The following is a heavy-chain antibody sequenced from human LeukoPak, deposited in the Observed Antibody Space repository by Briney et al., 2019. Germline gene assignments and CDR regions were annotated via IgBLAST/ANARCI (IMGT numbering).Heavy chain of an antibody. J-gene: IGHJ5*02. V-gene: IGHV4-39*07. Sequence: SETLSLTCTVSGGSISSSSYYWGWIRQPPGKGLEWIGSIYYSGSTNYNPSLKSRVTISVDTSKNQFSLKLSSVTAADTAVYYCARVGYYYDSSGKVSWFDPWGQGTLVTVSS. CDR3: ARVGYYYDSSGKVSWFDP. CDR2: IYYSGST. CDR1: GGSISSSSYY. D-gene: IGHD3-22*01.